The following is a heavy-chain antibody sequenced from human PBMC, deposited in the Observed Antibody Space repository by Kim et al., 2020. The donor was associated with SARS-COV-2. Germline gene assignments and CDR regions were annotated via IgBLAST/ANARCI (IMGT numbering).Heavy chain of an antibody. V-gene: IGHV5-51*01. J-gene: IGHJ5*02. D-gene: IGHD6-19*01. Sequence: PSFQGQVTISADKSISTAYLQWSSLKASDTAMYYCARHWAVAGSSNWFDPWGQGTLVTVSS. CDR3: ARHWAVAGSSNWFDP.